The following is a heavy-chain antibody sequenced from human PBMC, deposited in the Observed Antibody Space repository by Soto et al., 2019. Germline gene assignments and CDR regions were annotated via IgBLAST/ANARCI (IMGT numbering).Heavy chain of an antibody. D-gene: IGHD5-12*01. J-gene: IGHJ5*02. V-gene: IGHV1-3*04. CDR1: GITFSTYA. Sequence: QVQLVQSGAEVKKPGASVKVSCKASGITFSTYAIHWVRQAPGQSLEWMGWINTGNGNTRYSQNFQGRVTLTRDTPASTAYMYLSSLRSEDTSIYYCARAISGYVTWGQGTLVTVSS. CDR3: ARAISGYVT. CDR2: INTGNGNT.